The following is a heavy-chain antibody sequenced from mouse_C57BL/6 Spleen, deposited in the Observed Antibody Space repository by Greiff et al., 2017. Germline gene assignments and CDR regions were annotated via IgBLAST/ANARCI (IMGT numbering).Heavy chain of an antibody. CDR3: ARADDGYFYAMDY. CDR2: IYTGDGDT. D-gene: IGHD2-3*01. Sequence: VQLQQSGPELVKPGASVKISCKASGYAFSSSWMNWVKQRPGKGLEWIGWIYTGDGDTNYNGKLKGKATLTADKSSSTAYMQRSSLTSEDPAVYFCARADDGYFYAMDYWGQGTSVTVSS. J-gene: IGHJ4*01. V-gene: IGHV1-82*01. CDR1: GYAFSSSW.